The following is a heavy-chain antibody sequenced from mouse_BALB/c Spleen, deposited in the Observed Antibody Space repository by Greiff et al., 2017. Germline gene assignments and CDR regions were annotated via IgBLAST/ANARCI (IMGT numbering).Heavy chain of an antibody. CDR3: TTLWLRRGLY. D-gene: IGHD2-2*01. CDR1: GFTFSSYT. CDR2: ISSGGSYT. Sequence: EVKLVESGGGLVKPGGSLKLSCAASGFTFSSYTMSWVRQTPEKRLEWVATISSGGSYTYYPDSVKGQFTISRDNAKNTLYLQMSSLKSEDTAMYYCTTLWLRRGLYWGQGTTLTVSS. J-gene: IGHJ2*01. V-gene: IGHV5-6-4*01.